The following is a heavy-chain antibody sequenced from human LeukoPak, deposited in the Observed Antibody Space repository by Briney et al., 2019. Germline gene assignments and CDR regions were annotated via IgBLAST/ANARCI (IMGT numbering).Heavy chain of an antibody. CDR1: GDSISSYF. J-gene: IGHJ4*02. CDR3: ARPPQHFDRLLDGDSHYFFDS. CDR2: IYYNERS. V-gene: IGHV4-59*12. D-gene: IGHD3-9*01. Sequence: KPSETLSLTCTVSGDSISSYFWSWIQQPPGKGLEWIGYIYYNERSNYNPSLRSRVTISIDTSKNQFSLKLNSVTAADTAVYYCARPPQHFDRLLDGDSHYFFDSWGQGTLVTVSS.